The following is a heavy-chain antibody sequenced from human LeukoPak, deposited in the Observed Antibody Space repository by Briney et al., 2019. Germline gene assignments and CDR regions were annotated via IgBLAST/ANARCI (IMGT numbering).Heavy chain of an antibody. D-gene: IGHD2-2*03. V-gene: IGHV4-31*03. Sequence: PSETLSLTCTVSGGSISSGGYYWSWLRQHPGKGLEWIGYIYYSGSTYYNPSLKSRVTISVDTSKNQFSLKLSSVTAADTAVYYCARDRRSFGYCSSTSCYYYYGMDVWGQGTTVTVSS. CDR3: ARDRRSFGYCSSTSCYYYYGMDV. CDR2: IYYSGST. J-gene: IGHJ6*02. CDR1: GGSISSGGYY.